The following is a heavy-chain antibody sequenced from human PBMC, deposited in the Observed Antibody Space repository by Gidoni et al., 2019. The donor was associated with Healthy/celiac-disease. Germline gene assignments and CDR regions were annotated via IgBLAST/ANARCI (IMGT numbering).Heavy chain of an antibody. J-gene: IGHJ3*02. V-gene: IGHV3-30*04. Sequence: QVQLVESGGGVVQPGRSLRLSCAASGFTFSSYAMHWVRQAPGKGLEWVAVISYDGSNKYYADSVKGRFTISRDNSKNTLYLQMNSLRAEDTAVYYCARGSFWSGYPDAFDIWGQGTMVTVSS. CDR2: ISYDGSNK. CDR1: GFTFSSYA. D-gene: IGHD3-3*01. CDR3: ARGSFWSGYPDAFDI.